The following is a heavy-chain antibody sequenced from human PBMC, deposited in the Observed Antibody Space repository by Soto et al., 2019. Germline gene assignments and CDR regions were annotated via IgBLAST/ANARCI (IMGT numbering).Heavy chain of an antibody. V-gene: IGHV4-31*11. CDR3: ARVAHGYCSSTSCYYSAFDI. CDR2: IYYSGST. CDR1: GGSFSGYY. J-gene: IGHJ3*02. Sequence: SETLSLTCALYGGSFSGYYWSWIRQHPGKGLEWIGYIYYSGSTYYNPSLKSRVTISVDTSKNQFSLKLSSVTAADTAVYYCARVAHGYCSSTSCYYSAFDIWGQGTMVTVSS. D-gene: IGHD2-2*01.